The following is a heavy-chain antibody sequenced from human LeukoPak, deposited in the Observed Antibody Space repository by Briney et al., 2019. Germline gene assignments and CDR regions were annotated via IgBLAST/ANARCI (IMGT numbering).Heavy chain of an antibody. V-gene: IGHV3-23*01. CDR1: GFTFSSYA. CDR2: ISARGGST. J-gene: IGHJ6*03. CDR3: ARGPRTTLYYYYMDV. Sequence: PGGSLRLSCAASGFTFSSYAMSWVRQAPGKGLEWVSAISARGGSTYYADSVKGRFTISRDNSKNTLYLQMNSLRAEDTAVYYCARGPRTTLYYYYMDVWGKGTTVTVSS. D-gene: IGHD4-17*01.